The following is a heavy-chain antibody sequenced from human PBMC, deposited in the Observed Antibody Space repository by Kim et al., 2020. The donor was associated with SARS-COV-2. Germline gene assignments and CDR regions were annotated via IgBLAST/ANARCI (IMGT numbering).Heavy chain of an antibody. J-gene: IGHJ3*02. CDR1: GGSISSSNW. CDR2: IYHSGST. CDR3: ARDKTGPVLRYFDRTKNKDAFDI. V-gene: IGHV4-4*02. Sequence: SETLSLTCAVSGGSISSSNWWSWVRQPPGKGLEWIGEIYHSGSTNYNPSLKSRVTISVDKSKNQFSLKLSSVTAADTAVYYCARDKTGPVLRYFDRTKNKDAFDIWGQGTMVTVSS. D-gene: IGHD3-9*01.